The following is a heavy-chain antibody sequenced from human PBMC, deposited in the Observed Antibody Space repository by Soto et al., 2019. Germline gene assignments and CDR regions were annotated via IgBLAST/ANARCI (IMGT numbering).Heavy chain of an antibody. J-gene: IGHJ5*02. D-gene: IGHD3-10*01. CDR2: IYYSGST. CDR1: GGSISSYY. CDR3: ARDPFFGVREAYYYGSGSPGGWFDP. Sequence: SETLSLTCTVSGGSISSYYWSWIRQPPGKGLEWIGYIYYSGSTNYNPSLKSRVTISVDTSKNQFSLKLSSVTAADTAVYYCARDPFFGVREAYYYGSGSPGGWFDPWGQGNLVTVSS. V-gene: IGHV4-59*01.